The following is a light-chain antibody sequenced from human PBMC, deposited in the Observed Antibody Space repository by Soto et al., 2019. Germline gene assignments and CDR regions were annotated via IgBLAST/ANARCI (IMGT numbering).Light chain of an antibody. V-gene: IGKV1-9*01. Sequence: IQLTPSPPSLSASVGARVTITCRASQGVSSSLAWYHQQPGKAPKLLIYAATTLQSGVPSRFSGSGSGTDFTLTINSLQPEDCTTYYCQQLHSHPFTFRPGTRLEI. CDR2: AAT. CDR1: QGVSSS. CDR3: QQLHSHPFT. J-gene: IGKJ5*01.